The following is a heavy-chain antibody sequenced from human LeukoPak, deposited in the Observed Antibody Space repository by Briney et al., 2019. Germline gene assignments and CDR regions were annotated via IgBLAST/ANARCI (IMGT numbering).Heavy chain of an antibody. CDR1: GNYW. Sequence: PGGSLRLSCAASGNYWMRWVRQAPGKGLEWVANIKQDGGEISYVDSVKGRFTISRDNAKNSLYLQMNSLRAEDTAVYYCVRGNPFGGYWGQGTLVTVSS. CDR3: VRGNPFGGY. V-gene: IGHV3-7*03. J-gene: IGHJ4*02. CDR2: IKQDGGEI. D-gene: IGHD2-15*01.